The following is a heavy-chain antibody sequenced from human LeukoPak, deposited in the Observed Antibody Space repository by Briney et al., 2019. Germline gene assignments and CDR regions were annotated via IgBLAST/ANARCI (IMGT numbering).Heavy chain of an antibody. V-gene: IGHV1-18*01. CDR1: GYTLSSYG. J-gene: IGHJ6*04. CDR3: ARAYYDSSGYYYGMDV. D-gene: IGHD3-22*01. Sequence: ASVKVSCKASGYTLSSYGISWVRQAPGQGLEWMGGITAYNGNTNYAQKLQGRVTMTTDTSTSTAYMELRSLRSDDTAVYYCARAYYDSSGYYYGMDVWGKGTTVTVSS. CDR2: ITAYNGNT.